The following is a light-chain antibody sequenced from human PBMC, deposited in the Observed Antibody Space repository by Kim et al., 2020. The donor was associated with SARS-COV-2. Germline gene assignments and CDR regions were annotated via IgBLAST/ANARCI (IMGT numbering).Light chain of an antibody. Sequence: DIQMSQSPSTLSASVGDRFTITCRASEAIETWLAWYQQKPGKVPSLLIYLASTLENGVPARFSGSGSGTEFTLTINCLQPDDFATYYCQHYTRFPYTLGQGTKLEI. CDR1: EAIETW. J-gene: IGKJ2*01. CDR2: LAS. CDR3: QHYTRFPYT. V-gene: IGKV1-5*03.